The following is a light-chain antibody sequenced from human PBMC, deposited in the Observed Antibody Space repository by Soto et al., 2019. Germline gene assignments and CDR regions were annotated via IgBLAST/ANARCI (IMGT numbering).Light chain of an antibody. CDR1: QSVSSSY. CDR2: GAS. CDR3: QQYGSSSYT. V-gene: IGKV3-20*01. J-gene: IGKJ2*01. Sequence: EIVLTQSPGTLSLSPGEGATLSCRASQSVSSSYLAWYQQKPGQAPRLLIYGASSRATGIPDRFSGSGSGNTFPLTNSRLEPESFGKDCCQQYGSSSYTFGQGTKLEIK.